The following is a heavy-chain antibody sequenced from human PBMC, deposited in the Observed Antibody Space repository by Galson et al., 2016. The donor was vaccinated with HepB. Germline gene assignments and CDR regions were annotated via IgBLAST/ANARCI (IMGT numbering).Heavy chain of an antibody. Sequence: TLSLTCTVSGGSISSNHHYWSWVRQPAGKGLERIGRAYLTGGTDYNPSLKSRLTLSVDTSKNQFTLRLSSVTAADTAVYYCARDWVIAVAGTDGLDIWGPGVMVAVSS. CDR1: GGSISSNHHY. V-gene: IGHV4-61*02. D-gene: IGHD6-19*01. J-gene: IGHJ3*02. CDR3: ARDWVIAVAGTDGLDI. CDR2: AYLTGGT.